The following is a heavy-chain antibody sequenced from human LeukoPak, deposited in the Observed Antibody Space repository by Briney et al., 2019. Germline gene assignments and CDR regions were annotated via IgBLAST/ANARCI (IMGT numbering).Heavy chain of an antibody. J-gene: IGHJ4*02. Sequence: RPSETLSLTCTVSGYSLSSGFFCDWIRQSPGKGLEWIGSFSHRGGSYHNPSLKSRVTISVDTSKNQFSLKLLSVTAADTAVYYCVRVAWWGVAVVPAEYFDPWGQGTLVTVSS. V-gene: IGHV4-38-2*02. CDR1: GYSLSSGFF. CDR3: VRVAWWGVAVVPAEYFDP. CDR2: FSHRGGS. D-gene: IGHD2-2*01.